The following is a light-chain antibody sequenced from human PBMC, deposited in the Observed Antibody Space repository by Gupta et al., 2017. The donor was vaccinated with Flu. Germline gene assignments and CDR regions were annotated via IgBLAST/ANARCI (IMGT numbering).Light chain of an antibody. Sequence: SYELTQPPSVPVSHGQTASITCPGDNLGNKYASWYQQKPGQSPVLVIYQDTRRPSGIPGRFSGSNSGNTGTLTISGTRAMDEADYYCQAWDSGTYVFGTGSMVTVL. CDR3: QAWDSGTYV. CDR1: NLGNKY. J-gene: IGLJ1*01. V-gene: IGLV3-1*01. CDR2: QDT.